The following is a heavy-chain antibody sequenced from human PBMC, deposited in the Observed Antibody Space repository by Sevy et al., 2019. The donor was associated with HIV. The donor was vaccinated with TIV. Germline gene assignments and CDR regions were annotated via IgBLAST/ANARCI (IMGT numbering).Heavy chain of an antibody. CDR2: ISFDGTDK. J-gene: IGHJ3*01. V-gene: IGHV3-30-3*01. D-gene: IGHD3-10*01. Sequence: GGSLRLSCAASGFTFSSYPMHWVRQAPGKGLEWVSFISFDGTDKYYADFVKGRFTMTRDNSKNTLFLQMNSLRADDTAFYYCVRETTMLPRGAFDFWGQGTMVTVSS. CDR3: VRETTMLPRGAFDF. CDR1: GFTFSSYP.